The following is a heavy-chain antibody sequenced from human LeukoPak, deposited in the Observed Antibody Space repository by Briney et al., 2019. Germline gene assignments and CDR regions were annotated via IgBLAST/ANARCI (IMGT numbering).Heavy chain of an antibody. V-gene: IGHV4-59*01. Sequence: PSETLSLTCTVSGGSISSYYWSWLRQPPGKGLEWIGYIYYSGSTNYNPSLKSRVTISVDTSKNQFSLKLSSVTAADTAVYYCARELATMQAFDIWGQGTMVTVSS. CDR2: IYYSGST. CDR3: ARELATMQAFDI. CDR1: GGSISSYY. D-gene: IGHD5-12*01. J-gene: IGHJ3*02.